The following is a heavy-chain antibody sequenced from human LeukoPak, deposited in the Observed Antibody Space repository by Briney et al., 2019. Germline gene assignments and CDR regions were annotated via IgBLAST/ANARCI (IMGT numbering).Heavy chain of an antibody. CDR3: AKDTSVDFWSGYYPTNWFDP. CDR2: ISGSGGST. Sequence: PGGSLRLSCAASGFTFSSYAMGWVRQAPGKGLEWVSAISGSGGSTYYADSVKGRFTISRDNSKNTLYLQMNSLRAEDTAVYYCAKDTSVDFWSGYYPTNWFDPWGQGTLVTVSS. J-gene: IGHJ5*02. V-gene: IGHV3-23*01. D-gene: IGHD3-3*01. CDR1: GFTFSSYA.